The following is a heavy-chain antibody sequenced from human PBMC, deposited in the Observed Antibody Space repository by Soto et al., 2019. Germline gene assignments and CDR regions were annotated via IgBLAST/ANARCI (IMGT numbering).Heavy chain of an antibody. Sequence: QVQLVESGGGVVQPGRSLRLSCAASRFTFGTYAMHWVRQAPGKGLEWVAVISYDGNNQYYADSVKGRFTISRDNSKNTLYLQMNSLRPEDTAVFYCARDRSMGATDYWGQGTLVTVSS. J-gene: IGHJ4*02. CDR1: RFTFGTYA. V-gene: IGHV3-30-3*01. D-gene: IGHD1-26*01. CDR2: ISYDGNNQ. CDR3: ARDRSMGATDY.